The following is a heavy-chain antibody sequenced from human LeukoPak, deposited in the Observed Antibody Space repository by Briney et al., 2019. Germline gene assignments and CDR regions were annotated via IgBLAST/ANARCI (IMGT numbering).Heavy chain of an antibody. Sequence: GASVKVSCKASGYTFTGYYMHWVRQAPGQGLEWMGRINPNSGGTNYAQKFQGRVTMTRDTSISTAYMELSRLRSDDTAVYYCARDYYDSSGCYPDYWGQGTLVTVSS. D-gene: IGHD3-22*01. J-gene: IGHJ4*02. CDR3: ARDYYDSSGCYPDY. CDR1: GYTFTGYY. V-gene: IGHV1-2*06. CDR2: INPNSGGT.